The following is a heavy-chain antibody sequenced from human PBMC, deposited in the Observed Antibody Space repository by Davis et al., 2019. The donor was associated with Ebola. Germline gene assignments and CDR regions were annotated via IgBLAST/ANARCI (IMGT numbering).Heavy chain of an antibody. CDR3: ARGHRVMITFGGVIVENWFDP. D-gene: IGHD3-16*02. CDR1: GGSFSAYH. J-gene: IGHJ5*02. Sequence: SETLSLTCAVSGGSFSAYHWTWVRQAPGKGLEWIGEIHHTGNTNYNPSLESRVTISLDTSQNQFSLKLSSVTAADTAVYYCARGHRVMITFGGVIVENWFDPWGQGTLVTVSS. V-gene: IGHV4-34*01. CDR2: IHHTGNT.